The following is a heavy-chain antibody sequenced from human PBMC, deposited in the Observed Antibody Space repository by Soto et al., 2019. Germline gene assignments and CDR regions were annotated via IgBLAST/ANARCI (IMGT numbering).Heavy chain of an antibody. D-gene: IGHD1-26*01. J-gene: IGHJ6*02. CDR3: ASTYSGSHPYYYATDV. V-gene: IGHV1-2*02. CDR2: INPNSGGT. Sequence: GASVKVSCKASGYTFTGYYMHWVRQAPGQGLEWMGWINPNSGGTNYAQKFQGRVTMTRDTSISTAYMELSRLRSDDTAVYYCASTYSGSHPYYYATDVCGQGTTVTVSS. CDR1: GYTFTGYY.